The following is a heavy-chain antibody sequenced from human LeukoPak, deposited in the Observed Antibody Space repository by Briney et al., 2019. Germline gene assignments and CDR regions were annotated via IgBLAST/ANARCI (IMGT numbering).Heavy chain of an antibody. CDR3: ARVGLWIDY. D-gene: IGHD2-21*01. J-gene: IGHJ4*02. CDR2: INPNSGGP. CDR1: GYSFTGYY. V-gene: IGHV1-2*06. Sequence: ASVKVSCKTSGYSFTGYYIHWVRQAPGQGLEWMGRINPNSGGPNYGQKFQGTVTMTRDTSISTAYLELSNLRSDDTAAYYCARVGLWIDYWGQGTLVTVSS.